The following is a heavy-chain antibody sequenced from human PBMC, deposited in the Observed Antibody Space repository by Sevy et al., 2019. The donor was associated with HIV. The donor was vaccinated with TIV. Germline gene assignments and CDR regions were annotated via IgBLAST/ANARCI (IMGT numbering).Heavy chain of an antibody. CDR3: ARDVVVGPAAMGGGGMDV. D-gene: IGHD2-2*01. Sequence: GGSLRLSCAASGFTFSSYWMHWVRQAPGKGLVWVSRINSDGSSTSYADSVKGRFTISRDNAKNTLYLQMNSLRAEDTAVYYCARDVVVGPAAMGGGGMDVWGQGTTVTVSS. CDR1: GFTFSSYW. V-gene: IGHV3-74*01. CDR2: INSDGSST. J-gene: IGHJ6*02.